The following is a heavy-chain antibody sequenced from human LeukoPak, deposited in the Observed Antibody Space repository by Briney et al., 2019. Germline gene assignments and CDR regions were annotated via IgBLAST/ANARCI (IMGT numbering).Heavy chain of an antibody. CDR3: ATDGQFWSGKFDY. CDR1: GYTLTELS. J-gene: IGHJ4*02. Sequence: ASVKVSCKVSGYTLTELSMHWVRQAPGKGLEWMGGFDPEDGETIYAQKFQGRVTMTEDTSTATAYMELSSLRSEDTAVYYCATDGQFWSGKFDYWGQGTLVTVSS. V-gene: IGHV1-24*01. D-gene: IGHD3-3*01. CDR2: FDPEDGET.